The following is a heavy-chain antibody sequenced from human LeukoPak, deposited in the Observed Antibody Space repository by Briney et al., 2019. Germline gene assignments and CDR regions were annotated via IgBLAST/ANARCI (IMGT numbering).Heavy chain of an antibody. CDR2: IKEDGSEE. Sequence: GGSLRLSCAASGFTFSTYWMSWDRQAPGKGLEWVANIKEDGSEEYYVDSLEGRFTISRDNAKNSLYLQMNSLRAEDTAMYYCARDSAGNDYWGQGTLVTVSS. V-gene: IGHV3-7*01. J-gene: IGHJ4*02. CDR1: GFTFSTYW. CDR3: ARDSAGNDY. D-gene: IGHD6-13*01.